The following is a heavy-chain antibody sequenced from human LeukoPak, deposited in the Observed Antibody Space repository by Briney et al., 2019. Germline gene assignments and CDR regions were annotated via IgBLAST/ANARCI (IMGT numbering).Heavy chain of an antibody. V-gene: IGHV3-23*01. CDR2: ISGSGGST. CDR3: AAITGAGFSSRTTFAY. Sequence: GGSLRLSCAASGFTFSSYAMSWVRQAPGKGLEWVSAISGSGGSTYYADSVKGRFTISRDNSKNTLYLQMNSLRAEDTAVYYCAAITGAGFSSRTTFAYWGQEPLVTVS. J-gene: IGHJ4*02. D-gene: IGHD6-13*01. CDR1: GFTFSSYA.